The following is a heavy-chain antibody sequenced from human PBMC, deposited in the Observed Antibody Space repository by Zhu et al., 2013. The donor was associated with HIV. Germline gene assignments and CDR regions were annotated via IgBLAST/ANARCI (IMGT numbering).Heavy chain of an antibody. Sequence: QVQLVQSGAEVKKPGASVKVSCKASGYTFTNDGINWVRQATGHGLEWMGWVNPTSGHAGYAQKFQGRVTITRNTSISTVYMELRSLRSDDTAVYYCARVYDFRTGYLHFDYVGQGTLVTVSS. CDR3: ARVYDFRTGYLHFDY. CDR2: VNPTSGHA. CDR1: GYTFTNDG. D-gene: IGHD3-3*01. J-gene: IGHJ4*02. V-gene: IGHV1-8*01.